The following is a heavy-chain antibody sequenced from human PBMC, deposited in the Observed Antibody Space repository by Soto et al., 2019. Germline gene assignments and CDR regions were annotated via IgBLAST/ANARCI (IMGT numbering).Heavy chain of an antibody. CDR2: ISGSDGKT. CDR3: AKWSYLDY. V-gene: IGHV3-23*01. D-gene: IGHD3-3*01. CDR1: GFSFASFA. J-gene: IGHJ4*02. Sequence: GGALRLSCTTSGFSFASFAMTWVRQAPGKGLEWVATISGSDGKTYYADSVKGRFSISRDTSRNTLYLQMNSLRADDTAIYYCAKWSYLDYWGQGTRVTVSS.